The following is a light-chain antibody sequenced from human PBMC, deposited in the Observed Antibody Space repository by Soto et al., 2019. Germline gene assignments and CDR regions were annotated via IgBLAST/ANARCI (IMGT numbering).Light chain of an antibody. J-gene: IGKJ4*01. V-gene: IGKV1-9*01. CDR2: AAS. CDR3: QQFNVYPLT. CDR1: QGINDY. Sequence: DIQLTQSPSFLSASVGDRVTITCRASQGINDYLAWYQQKPGKAPKLLIYAASTLQSEVPSRFSGSASGTEFTLTISSLQPEDFATYDCQQFNVYPLTFGGGTKVEIK.